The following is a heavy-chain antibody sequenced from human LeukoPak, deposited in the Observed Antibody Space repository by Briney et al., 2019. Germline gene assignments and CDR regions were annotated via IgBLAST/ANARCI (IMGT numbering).Heavy chain of an antibody. CDR1: GGSISSYS. J-gene: IGHJ5*02. Sequence: SETLSLTCTVSGGSISSYSWSWIRQPPGKGPEWIGYIYYSGSTNYNPSLKSRLTISVDTSKNQFSLKLSSVTAADTAVYYCARGMTTGPDPWGQGTLVTVSS. CDR3: ARGMTTGPDP. D-gene: IGHD4-17*01. V-gene: IGHV4-59*08. CDR2: IYYSGST.